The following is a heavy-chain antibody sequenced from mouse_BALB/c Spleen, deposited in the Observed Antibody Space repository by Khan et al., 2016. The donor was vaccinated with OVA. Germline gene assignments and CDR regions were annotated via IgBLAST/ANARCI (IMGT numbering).Heavy chain of an antibody. V-gene: IGHV1-63*02. CDR3: ARRGAARATWGFFDD. CDR2: IFPGGGYT. CDR1: GYTFTNYW. Sequence: QVQLQQSGAELVRPGTSVKMSCKAAGYTFTNYWIGWVKQRPGHGLEWIGDIFPGGGYTNYDEKFKGMATLTTDTSSSTAYMQLSSLTSEASAIYYWARRGAARATWGFFDDWGQGTTLTVSS. D-gene: IGHD3-1*01. J-gene: IGHJ2*01.